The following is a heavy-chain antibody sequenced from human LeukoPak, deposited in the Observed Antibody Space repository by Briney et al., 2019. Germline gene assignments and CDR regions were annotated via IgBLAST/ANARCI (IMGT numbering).Heavy chain of an antibody. CDR3: AKVGSTVTTAGYFQN. V-gene: IGHV3-9*01. J-gene: IGHJ1*01. Sequence: GGSLRLSCAASGFTFDDYAMHWVRQAPGKGLEWASGISWNSGSIDYADSVKGRFTISRDNAMNSLYLQMNNLTPEDTALYFCAKVGSTVTTAGYFQNWGQGTLVTVSS. D-gene: IGHD4-17*01. CDR1: GFTFDDYA. CDR2: ISWNSGSI.